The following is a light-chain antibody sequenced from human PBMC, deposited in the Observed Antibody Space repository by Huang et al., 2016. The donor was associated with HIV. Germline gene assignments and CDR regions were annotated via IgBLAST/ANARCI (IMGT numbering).Light chain of an antibody. CDR1: PTISSN. CDR3: QQYNIWPSVT. CDR2: GLS. Sequence: EIVMTQSPATLSVSPGDRATLSCRASPTISSNLAWYQQKPGQAPRLLIYGLSTRAAHIPTRFSGSGSGTDFTLTISSLQSEDSAVYYCQQYNIWPSVTFGQGTKVEVK. J-gene: IGKJ1*01. V-gene: IGKV3-15*01.